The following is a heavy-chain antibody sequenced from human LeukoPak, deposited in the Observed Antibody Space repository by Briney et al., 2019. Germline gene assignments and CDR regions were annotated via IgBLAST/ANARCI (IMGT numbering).Heavy chain of an antibody. Sequence: GGSLRLSCAASGFTFSSYSMNWVRQTPGKGLEWVSYISDHGKSRNYGDSVKGRFAISRDNAKNSLYLQMNSLRVEDTAVYFCARARIAAPLLDYWGQGSLVTVSS. D-gene: IGHD6-13*01. CDR3: ARARIAAPLLDY. J-gene: IGHJ4*02. CDR1: GFTFSSYS. V-gene: IGHV3-48*04. CDR2: ISDHGKSR.